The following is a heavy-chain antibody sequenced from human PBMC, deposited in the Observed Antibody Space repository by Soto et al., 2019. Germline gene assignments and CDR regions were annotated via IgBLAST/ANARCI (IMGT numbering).Heavy chain of an antibody. J-gene: IGHJ4*02. V-gene: IGHV3-49*03. CDR1: GFTFGDYA. CDR2: IRSKAYGGTT. Sequence: GGSLRLSCTASGFTFGDYAMGWFRQAPGKGLEWVGFIRSKAYGGTTEYAASVKGRFTISRDDSKSIAYLQMNSLKTEDTAVYYCTRDQAFGGVIDRHDYWGQGTLVTVSS. D-gene: IGHD3-16*02. CDR3: TRDQAFGGVIDRHDY.